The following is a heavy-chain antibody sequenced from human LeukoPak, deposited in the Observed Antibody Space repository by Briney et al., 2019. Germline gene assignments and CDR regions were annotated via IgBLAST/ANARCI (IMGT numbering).Heavy chain of an antibody. V-gene: IGHV4-31*03. CDR3: ASAYLIRDAFDI. D-gene: IGHD3-16*01. J-gene: IGHJ3*02. CDR1: GGAIGSGAYY. CDR2: IHYNGST. Sequence: SETLSLTCTVSGGAIGSGAYYWSWIRQHPGKGLEWIGYIHYNGSTYYNPSLKSRVTISVDTSKNQFSLKLSSVTAADTAVYYCASAYLIRDAFDIWGQGTMVTVSS.